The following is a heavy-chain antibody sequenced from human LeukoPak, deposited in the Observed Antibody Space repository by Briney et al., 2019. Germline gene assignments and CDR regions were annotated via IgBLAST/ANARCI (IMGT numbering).Heavy chain of an antibody. J-gene: IGHJ4*02. CDR3: ARDGGYSGYDEYYFDY. CDR1: GFTFSSYA. D-gene: IGHD5-12*01. V-gene: IGHV3-30-3*01. Sequence: PGGSLRLSCAASGFTFSSYAMHWVRQAPGKGLEWVAVISYDGSNKYYADSVKGRFTISRDNSKNTLYLQMNSLRAEDTAVYYCARDGGYSGYDEYYFDYWGQGTLVTVSS. CDR2: ISYDGSNK.